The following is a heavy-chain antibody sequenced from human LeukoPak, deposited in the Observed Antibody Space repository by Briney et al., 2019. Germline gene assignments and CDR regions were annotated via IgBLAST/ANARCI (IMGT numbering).Heavy chain of an antibody. CDR1: GFTVSSNY. J-gene: IGHJ4*02. V-gene: IGHV3-53*01. Sequence: PGGSLRLSCAASGFTVSSNYMSWVCQAPGKGLEWVSVIYSGGSTYYADSVKGRFTISRDNSKNTLYLQMNSLRAEDTAVYYCARDPYGGNSLESASWGQGTLVTVSS. D-gene: IGHD4-23*01. CDR2: IYSGGST. CDR3: ARDPYGGNSLESAS.